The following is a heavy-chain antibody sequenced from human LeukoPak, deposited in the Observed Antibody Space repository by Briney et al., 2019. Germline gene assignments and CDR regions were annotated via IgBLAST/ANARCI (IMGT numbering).Heavy chain of an antibody. CDR3: ARTTKEIMYYYDSSGYQGSPYNWFDP. D-gene: IGHD3-22*01. V-gene: IGHV1-24*01. Sequence: ASVKVSCKVSGYTLTELSMHWVRQAPGKGLEWMGGFDPEDGETIYAQKFQGRVTMTEDTSTDTAYMELSSLRSEDTAVYYCARTTKEIMYYYDSSGYQGSPYNWFDPWGQGTLVTVSS. CDR2: FDPEDGET. CDR1: GYTLTELS. J-gene: IGHJ5*02.